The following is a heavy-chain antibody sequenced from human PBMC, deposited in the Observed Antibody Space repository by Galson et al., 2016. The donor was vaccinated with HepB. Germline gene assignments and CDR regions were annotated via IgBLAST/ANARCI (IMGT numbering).Heavy chain of an antibody. CDR3: AHTNWISTSYGLDV. D-gene: IGHD2-2*01. V-gene: IGHV2-5*02. CDR1: GFSLSTSGVG. CDR2: LYWDGDK. Sequence: PALVKPTQTLTLTCSFSGFSLSTSGVGVAWIRQPPGKALEWLALLYWDGDKRYSPSLNSRLTITKDTSKSQVVLTLTNMDPVDTATYSCAHTNWISTSYGLDVWGQGTTVTVSS. J-gene: IGHJ6*02.